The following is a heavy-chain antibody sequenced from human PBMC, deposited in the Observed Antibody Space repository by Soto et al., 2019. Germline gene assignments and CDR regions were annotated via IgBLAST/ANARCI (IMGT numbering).Heavy chain of an antibody. CDR3: ARDGLLTYSSGWYPLPYYYGMDV. V-gene: IGHV1-46*01. J-gene: IGHJ6*02. D-gene: IGHD6-19*01. Sequence: ASVKVSCKXSGYTFTSYYMHWVRQAPGQGLEWMGIINPSGGSTSYAQKFQGRVTMTRDTSTSTVYMELSSLRSEDTAVYYCARDGLLTYSSGWYPLPYYYGMDVWGQGTTVTVSS. CDR1: GYTFTSYY. CDR2: INPSGGST.